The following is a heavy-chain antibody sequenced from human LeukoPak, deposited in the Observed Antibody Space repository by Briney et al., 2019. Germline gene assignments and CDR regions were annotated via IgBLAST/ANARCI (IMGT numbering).Heavy chain of an antibody. Sequence: SQTLSLTCAISGDSVSSNSAAWNWIRQSPSRGLEWLGRTYYKSKWYNDYAVSVKSRITINPGTSKNQFSLQLNSVTPEDTAVYYCASWGHKSTRFQHWGQGTLVTVPS. V-gene: IGHV6-1*01. CDR1: GDSVSSNSAA. CDR2: TYYKSKWYN. D-gene: IGHD2/OR15-2a*01. CDR3: ASWGHKSTRFQH. J-gene: IGHJ1*01.